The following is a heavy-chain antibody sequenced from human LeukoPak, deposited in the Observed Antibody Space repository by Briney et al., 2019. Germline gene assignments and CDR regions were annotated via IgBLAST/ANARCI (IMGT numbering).Heavy chain of an antibody. CDR3: ARDRAVAGIKYYYGMDV. Sequence: ASVKVSCKASGYTFTSYGISWVRQAPGQGLEWMGWISAYNGNTNYAQKLQGRVTMTTDTSTSTAYMELRSLRSDDTAVYYCARDRAVAGIKYYYGMDVWGQGTTVTVSS. D-gene: IGHD6-19*01. CDR2: ISAYNGNT. V-gene: IGHV1-18*01. J-gene: IGHJ6*02. CDR1: GYTFTSYG.